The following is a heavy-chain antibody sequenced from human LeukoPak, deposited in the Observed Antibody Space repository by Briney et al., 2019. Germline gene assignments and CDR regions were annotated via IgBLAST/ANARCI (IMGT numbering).Heavy chain of an antibody. J-gene: IGHJ4*02. CDR3: ARVRYNYGDSDY. CDR1: GYSISSGYY. D-gene: IGHD5-18*01. CDR2: IYHNGNT. Sequence: PSETLSLTCAVSGYSISSGYYWGWIQQPPGKGLEWIGTIYHNGNTYYNPSLKSRVTISVDTSKNQFSLKLSSVTAADTAVYYCARVRYNYGDSDYWGQGTLVTVSS. V-gene: IGHV4-38-2*01.